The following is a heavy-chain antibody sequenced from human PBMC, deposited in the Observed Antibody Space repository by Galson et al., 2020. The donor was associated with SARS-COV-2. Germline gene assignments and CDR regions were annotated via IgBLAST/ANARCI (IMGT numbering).Heavy chain of an antibody. CDR3: ATEAAVGPSFDY. Sequence: GESLKISCAASGFTFSSYALHWVRQAPGKGLEWVAVIWYDGSHKYYADSVKGRFTISRDNSKNTLYLQMNSLRAEDTAVYYCATEAAVGPSFDYWGQGTLVTVSS. CDR2: IWYDGSHK. J-gene: IGHJ4*02. V-gene: IGHV3-33*01. CDR1: GFTFSSYA. D-gene: IGHD6-13*01.